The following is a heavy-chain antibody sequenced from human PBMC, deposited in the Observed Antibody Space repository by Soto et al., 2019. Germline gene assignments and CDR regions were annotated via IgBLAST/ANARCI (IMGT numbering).Heavy chain of an antibody. CDR1: GYTFTSYH. CDR2: ISGYNGNT. V-gene: IGHV1-18*01. Sequence: QVQLVQSGTEVRKPGASVKVSCKASGYTFTSYHISWVRQAPGQGLEWMGWISGYNGNTNYAQKPQGRVPKTTDTSTRTAYMELRSLRSDDTAVYHCARDSPPPREWGQGTLVTVSS. J-gene: IGHJ4*02. CDR3: ARDSPPPRE.